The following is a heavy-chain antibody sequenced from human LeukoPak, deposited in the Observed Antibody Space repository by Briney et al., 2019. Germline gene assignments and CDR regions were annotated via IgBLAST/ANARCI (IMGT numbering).Heavy chain of an antibody. CDR1: GFTFSSYA. J-gene: IGHJ1*01. CDR2: ISGSGGST. Sequence: QTGGSLRLSCAASGFTFSSYAMSWVRQAPGKGLEWVSAISGSGGSTYYADSVKGRFTISRDNSKNTLYLQMNSLRAEDSAVYYCARKRIAAAGTGYFQHWGQGTLVTVSS. V-gene: IGHV3-23*01. D-gene: IGHD6-13*01. CDR3: ARKRIAAAGTGYFQH.